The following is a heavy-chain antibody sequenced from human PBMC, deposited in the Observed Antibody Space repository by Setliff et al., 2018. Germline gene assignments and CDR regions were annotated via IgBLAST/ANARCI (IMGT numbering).Heavy chain of an antibody. J-gene: IGHJ6*02. V-gene: IGHV4-39*07. Sequence: SETLSLTCTVSGGSISSSSYYWGWIRQPPGKGLEWIGSIYYSGSTYYNPSLKSRVTISVDTSKNQFSLKLSSVTAADTAVYYCARDEGSSYFYGMDVWGQGTTVTAP. CDR1: GGSISSSSYY. D-gene: IGHD6-13*01. CDR3: ARDEGSSYFYGMDV. CDR2: IYYSGST.